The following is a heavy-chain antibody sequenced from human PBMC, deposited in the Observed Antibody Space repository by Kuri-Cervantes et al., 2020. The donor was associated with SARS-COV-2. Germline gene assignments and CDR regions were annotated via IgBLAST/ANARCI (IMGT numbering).Heavy chain of an antibody. Sequence: ETLSLTCTVSGGSISSGSYYWSWVRQAPGKGLEWVSAISGSGGSTYYADSVKGRFTISRDNSKNTLYLQTNSLRAEDTAVYYCAKGRIHHSDAFDIWGQGTMVTVSS. V-gene: IGHV3-23*01. CDR2: ISGSGGST. D-gene: IGHD1-14*01. CDR1: GGSISSGSYY. J-gene: IGHJ3*02. CDR3: AKGRIHHSDAFDI.